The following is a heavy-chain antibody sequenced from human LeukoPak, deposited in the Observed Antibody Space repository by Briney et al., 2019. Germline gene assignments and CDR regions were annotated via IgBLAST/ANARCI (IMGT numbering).Heavy chain of an antibody. Sequence: SETLSLTCTVSGGSISSGSYYWSWIRQPAGKGLEWIGRLYTSGGTNYNPSLKSRVTISVDTSKNPLSLKLSSVTAADTAVYYCARLRANWFAPWGQGTLVTVSS. CDR3: ARLRANWFAP. V-gene: IGHV4-61*02. CDR1: GGSISSGSYY. CDR2: LYTSGGT. J-gene: IGHJ5*02.